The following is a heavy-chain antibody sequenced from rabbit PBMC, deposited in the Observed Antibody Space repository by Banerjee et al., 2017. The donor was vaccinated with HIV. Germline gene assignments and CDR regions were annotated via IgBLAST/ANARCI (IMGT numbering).Heavy chain of an antibody. D-gene: IGHD6-1*01. CDR1: GFSFSSAYD. Sequence: QSLEESGGGLVKPGASLTLTCKASGFSFSSAYDMCWVRQAPGKGLEWIACVAIGNGITYYASWAKGRFTISKTSSTTVTLQMTSLTAADTATYFCAAAGGDYAYAEGLWGPGTLVTVS. CDR2: VAIGNGIT. J-gene: IGHJ4*01. CDR3: AAAGGDYAYAEGL. V-gene: IGHV1S40*01.